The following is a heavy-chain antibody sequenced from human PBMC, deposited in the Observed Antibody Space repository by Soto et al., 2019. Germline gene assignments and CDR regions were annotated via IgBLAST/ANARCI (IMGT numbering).Heavy chain of an antibody. J-gene: IGHJ6*03. D-gene: IGHD1-1*01. CDR1: GYTFTGYY. Sequence: QVQLVQSGAEVKKPGASVKVSCKASGYTFTGYYMHWVRQAPGQGLEWMGWINPNSGGTNYAQKFQGWVTMTRDTSISTAYMALSRLRSDDTAVYYCARGKLERQHDYYYYYMAVWGKGTTVTVSS. V-gene: IGHV1-2*04. CDR3: ARGKLERQHDYYYYYMAV. CDR2: INPNSGGT.